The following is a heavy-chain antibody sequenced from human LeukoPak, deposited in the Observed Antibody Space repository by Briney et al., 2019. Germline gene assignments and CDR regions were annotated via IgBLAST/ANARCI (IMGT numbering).Heavy chain of an antibody. CDR2: ISYDGSNK. J-gene: IGHJ4*02. CDR3: AKDVGY. Sequence: PGGSLRLSCAASGFTFSSYAMSWVRQAPGKGLEWVAVISYDGSNKYYADSVKGRFTISRDNSKNTLYLQMNSLRAEDTAVYYCAKDVGYWGQGTLVTVSS. D-gene: IGHD1-26*01. V-gene: IGHV3-30*18. CDR1: GFTFSSYA.